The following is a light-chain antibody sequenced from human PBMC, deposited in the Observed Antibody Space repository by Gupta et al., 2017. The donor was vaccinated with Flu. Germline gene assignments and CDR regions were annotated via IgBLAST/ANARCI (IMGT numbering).Light chain of an antibody. CDR2: GAS. CDR3: HQEDNWPPR. V-gene: IGKV3-15*01. Sequence: EIAMTQSPATLSVSPGERATLSCRASQSVSSNLGWYQQKPGQAPRLLIYGASTRATGIPARFSGSGSGTEFTLTISSLQSEDFAIYYCHQEDNWPPRFGQGTKVEIK. CDR1: QSVSSN. J-gene: IGKJ1*01.